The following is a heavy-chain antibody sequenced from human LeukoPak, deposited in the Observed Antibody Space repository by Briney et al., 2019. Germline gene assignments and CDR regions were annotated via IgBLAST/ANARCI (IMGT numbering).Heavy chain of an antibody. V-gene: IGHV1-69*08. Sequence: SVNVSCTASGGTFGRNTISWVRQAPGQGLEWMGRIVPIYDTVHYAQKFQGRVTITADKSTTTAYMELSSLRSEDTAFYYCARDIDWNHDYWGQGALVTVSS. J-gene: IGHJ4*02. CDR3: ARDIDWNHDY. CDR2: IVPIYDTV. CDR1: GGTFGRNT. D-gene: IGHD1-1*01.